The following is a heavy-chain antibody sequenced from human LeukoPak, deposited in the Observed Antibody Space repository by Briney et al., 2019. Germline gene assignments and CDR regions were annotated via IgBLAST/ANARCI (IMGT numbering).Heavy chain of an antibody. Sequence: GRSLRLSCAASGFTFSSYWMHWVRQAPGKGRVWVARINSDGSSTSYADSVKGRFTISRDNAKNTLYLQMNRLRAEDTAVYSRARDKKQLERRGAFDIWGQGTMVTVSS. J-gene: IGHJ3*02. CDR2: INSDGSST. D-gene: IGHD1-1*01. V-gene: IGHV3-74*01. CDR1: GFTFSSYW. CDR3: ARDKKQLERRGAFDI.